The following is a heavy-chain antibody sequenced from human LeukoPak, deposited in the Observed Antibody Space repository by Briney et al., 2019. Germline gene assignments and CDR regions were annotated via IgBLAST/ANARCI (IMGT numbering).Heavy chain of an antibody. CDR1: AYIFTRYH. V-gene: IGHV1-46*01. D-gene: IGHD4-17*01. CDR2: INRSGGGT. Sequence: ASVKVSCKASAYIFTRYHIHWVRQAPGQGLGWMGIINRSGGGTSYAQKFQGRVTVTSDTPTSTVYMELSSLRSEDTAVYYCAAADATTESGFDYWGQGTLVTVSS. CDR3: AAADATTESGFDY. J-gene: IGHJ4*02.